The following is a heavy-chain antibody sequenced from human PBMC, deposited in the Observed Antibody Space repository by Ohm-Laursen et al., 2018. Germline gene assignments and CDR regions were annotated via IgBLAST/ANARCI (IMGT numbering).Heavy chain of an antibody. CDR3: ARDRGYVERYFDL. Sequence: GTLSLTCTVSGGSVSSGSYYWSWIRQPPGKGLEWIGYIYYSGSTNYNPSLKSRVTISVDTSKNQFSLRLSSVTAADTAVYYCARDRGYVERYFDLWGRGTLVTVSS. V-gene: IGHV4-61*01. CDR1: GGSVSSGSYY. D-gene: IGHD3-22*01. CDR2: IYYSGST. J-gene: IGHJ2*01.